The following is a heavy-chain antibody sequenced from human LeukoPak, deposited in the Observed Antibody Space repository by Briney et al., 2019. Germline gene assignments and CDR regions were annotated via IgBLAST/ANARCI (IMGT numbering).Heavy chain of an antibody. CDR1: GFTLGSYS. V-gene: IGHV3-21*01. Sequence: GGSLRLSCAASGFTLGSYSMNWVRQAPGKGLEWVSSISSSSSYIYYADSVKGRFTISRDNAKNSLYLQMNSLRAEDTAVYYCARGVVVAANGAYWFDPWGQGTLVTVSS. J-gene: IGHJ5*02. D-gene: IGHD2-15*01. CDR3: ARGVVVAANGAYWFDP. CDR2: ISSSSSYI.